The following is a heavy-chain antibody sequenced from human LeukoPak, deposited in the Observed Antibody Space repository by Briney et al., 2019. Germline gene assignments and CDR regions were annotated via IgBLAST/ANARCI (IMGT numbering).Heavy chain of an antibody. D-gene: IGHD5-24*01. CDR3: ARSRLTIDYYYYYMDV. CDR2: IYPGDSDT. Sequence: GESLKISCKGSGYSFTSYWIGWVRQMPGKGLEWMGIIYPGDSDTRYSPSFQGQVTISADKSISTAYLQWSSLKASDTAMYYCARSRLTIDYYYYYMDVWGKGTTLTVSS. V-gene: IGHV5-51*01. CDR1: GYSFTSYW. J-gene: IGHJ6*03.